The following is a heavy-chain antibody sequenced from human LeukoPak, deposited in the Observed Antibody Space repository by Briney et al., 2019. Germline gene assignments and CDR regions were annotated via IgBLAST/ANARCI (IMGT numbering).Heavy chain of an antibody. J-gene: IGHJ4*02. CDR1: GFSFGSYW. CDR3: ARGKAGFDY. V-gene: IGHV3-74*01. CDR2: TNNDGSAT. Sequence: GGSLRLSCAASGFSFGSYWMHWVRQAPGKGLVWVSFTNNDGSATDYADSVKGRFTISRDNAKNTLYLQMNRLSAEDTDVYYCARGKAGFDYWGQGTVVTVSS.